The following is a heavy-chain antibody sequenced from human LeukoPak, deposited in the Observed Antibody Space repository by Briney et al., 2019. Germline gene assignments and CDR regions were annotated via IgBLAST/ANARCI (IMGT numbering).Heavy chain of an antibody. CDR1: GFTFSTFE. D-gene: IGHD6-13*01. CDR2: ISSSVSTI. J-gene: IGHJ3*02. CDR3: AGETPAGKRDASDI. Sequence: GGSLRLSCAASGFTFSTFEMNWVRQAPGKVLEWVSYISSSVSTIFYADSVKGRFTISRDNAKHSLYLTMNRLGIEDTAISYCAGETPAGKRDASDIWGLGTMVTVSS. V-gene: IGHV3-48*03.